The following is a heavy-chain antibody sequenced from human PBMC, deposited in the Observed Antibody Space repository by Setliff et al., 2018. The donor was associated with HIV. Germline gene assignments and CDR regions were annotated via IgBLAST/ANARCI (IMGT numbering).Heavy chain of an antibody. J-gene: IGHJ4*02. CDR3: ARALTGYSPFDF. Sequence: SETLSLTCTASVGSISSGYYYWSWIRQPAGKGLEWLGHMYTSGSTNYNPSLKSRVTISVDTSKNQFSLKLSSVTAADTAVYYCARALTGYSPFDFWGQGTLVTVSS. D-gene: IGHD3-9*01. CDR1: VGSISSGYYY. CDR2: MYTSGST. V-gene: IGHV4-61*09.